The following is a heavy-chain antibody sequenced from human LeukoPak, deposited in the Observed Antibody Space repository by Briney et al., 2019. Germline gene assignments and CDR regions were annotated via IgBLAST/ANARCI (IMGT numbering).Heavy chain of an antibody. D-gene: IGHD2-2*01. J-gene: IGHJ2*01. V-gene: IGHV3-23*01. Sequence: GSLRLSCAASGFTFSSYVMIWLRQAPGKGLEWVSGITGSGTKTYYAHSVKGRFTISRDNSKNTVNLQMNSLRAEDTAVYHCASVPLSGQWYFDRWGRGTPVTVSS. CDR2: ITGSGTKT. CDR1: GFTFSSYV. CDR3: ASVPLSGQWYFDR.